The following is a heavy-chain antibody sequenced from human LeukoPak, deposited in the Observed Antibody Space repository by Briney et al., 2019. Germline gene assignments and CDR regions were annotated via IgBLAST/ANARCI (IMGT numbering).Heavy chain of an antibody. V-gene: IGHV3-23*01. J-gene: IGHJ4*02. CDR1: GFTFSTYV. D-gene: IGHD3-9*01. CDR3: AKGSGYGTDFDY. CDR2: ISGSGDNT. Sequence: PGGSLRLSCATSGFTFSTYVMSWVRQAPGKGLEWASGISGSGDNTYYADSVKGRFTISRDNSKNTLYLQMNSLRAEDTAVYYCAKGSGYGTDFDYWGQGTLVTVSS.